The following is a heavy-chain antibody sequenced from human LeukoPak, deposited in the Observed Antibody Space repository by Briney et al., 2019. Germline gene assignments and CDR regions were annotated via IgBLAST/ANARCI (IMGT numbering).Heavy chain of an antibody. CDR1: GGSISSYY. CDR3: ARAYLGDSSGYSKAFDI. CDR2: IYYSGST. Sequence: SETLSLTCTVSGGSISSYYWSWIRQPPGKGLEWIGYIYYSGSTNYNPSLKSRVTISVDTSKNQFPLKLSSVTAADTAVYYCARAYLGDSSGYSKAFDIWGQGTMVTVSS. V-gene: IGHV4-59*01. J-gene: IGHJ3*02. D-gene: IGHD3-22*01.